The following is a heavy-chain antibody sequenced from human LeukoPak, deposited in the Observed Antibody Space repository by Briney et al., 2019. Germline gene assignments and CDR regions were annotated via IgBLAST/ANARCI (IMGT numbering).Heavy chain of an antibody. CDR1: GGSISSGGYY. V-gene: IGHV4-61*08. Sequence: PSETLSLTCTVSGGSISSGGYYWSWIRQPPGKGLEWIGYIYYSGSTNYNPSLKSRVTISVDTSKNQFSLKLSSVTAADTAVYYCARDFGSATDYWGQGTLVTVSS. CDR2: IYYSGST. D-gene: IGHD3-10*01. J-gene: IGHJ4*02. CDR3: ARDFGSATDY.